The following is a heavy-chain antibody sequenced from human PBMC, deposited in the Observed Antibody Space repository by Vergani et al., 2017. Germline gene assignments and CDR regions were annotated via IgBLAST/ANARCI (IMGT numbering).Heavy chain of an antibody. D-gene: IGHD3-22*01. CDR2: IIPIFGTA. V-gene: IGHV1-69*01. Sequence: QVQLVQSGAEVKKPGPSVKVSCKASGGTFSSYAISWVRQAPGQGLEWMGGIIPIFGTANYAQKFQGRVTITADESTSTAYMELSSLRSEDTAVYYCARGYYYYDSSGYSAEYFQHWGQGTLVTVSS. CDR3: ARGYYYYDSSGYSAEYFQH. CDR1: GGTFSSYA. J-gene: IGHJ1*01.